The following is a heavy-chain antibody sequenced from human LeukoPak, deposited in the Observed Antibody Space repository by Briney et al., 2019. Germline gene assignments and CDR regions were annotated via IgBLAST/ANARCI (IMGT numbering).Heavy chain of an antibody. CDR1: GGYFSGYY. CDR3: AKAGLRYFDWKHYFDY. Sequence: PSETLSLTCAVYGGYFSGYYWSRIRPPPGNGLEWIGEINHSGSTNYTPSLKSRVTISVDTSKNQFSLKLSSVTAADTAVYYRAKAGLRYFDWKHYFDYWGQGTLVTVPS. V-gene: IGHV4-34*01. CDR2: INHSGST. D-gene: IGHD3-9*01. J-gene: IGHJ4*02.